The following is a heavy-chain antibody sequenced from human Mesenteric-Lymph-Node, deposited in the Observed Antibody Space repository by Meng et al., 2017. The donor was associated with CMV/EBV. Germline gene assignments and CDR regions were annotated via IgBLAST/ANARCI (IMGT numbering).Heavy chain of an antibody. V-gene: IGHV3-48*04. CDR1: GFSFSSYS. D-gene: IGHD3-22*01. CDR3: ASALEYYYDSSVSGIDH. Sequence: GESLKISCAASGFSFSSYSMNWVRQAPGKGLEWVSYISGSSSRSATYYADSVKGRFTISRDNAQTSLYLQMNSLRAEDTAVYYCASALEYYYDSSVSGIDHWGQGTLVTVSS. J-gene: IGHJ4*02. CDR2: ISGSSSRSAT.